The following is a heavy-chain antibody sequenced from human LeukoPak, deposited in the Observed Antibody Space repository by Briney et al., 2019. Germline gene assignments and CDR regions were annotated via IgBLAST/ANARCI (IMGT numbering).Heavy chain of an antibody. Sequence: SETLSLTCTVSGYFISSGNYYWGWIRQPPGKGLEWIGSIYDTGNTYFNPSLKRRVTISVDTSKNQFSLKLSSVTAADTAVYYCARDPHYYGSGRWFDPWGQGTLVTVSS. CDR2: IYDTGNT. CDR1: GYFISSGNYY. CDR3: ARDPHYYGSGRWFDP. D-gene: IGHD3-10*01. V-gene: IGHV4-39*07. J-gene: IGHJ5*02.